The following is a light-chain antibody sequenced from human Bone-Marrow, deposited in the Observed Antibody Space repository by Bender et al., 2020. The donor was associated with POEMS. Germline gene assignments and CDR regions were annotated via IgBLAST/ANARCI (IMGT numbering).Light chain of an antibody. CDR3: SSYAGNKTLI. V-gene: IGLV2-14*03. CDR2: DVN. Sequence: QSALTQPASVSGTLGQSITISCTGTSSDVGGYDSVSWFQRHPGKAPQVILHDVNNRPSGVSSRFSGSKSGNTASLTISGLQAGDEADYYCSSYAGNKTLIFGGGTKMTVL. J-gene: IGLJ2*01. CDR1: SSDVGGYDS.